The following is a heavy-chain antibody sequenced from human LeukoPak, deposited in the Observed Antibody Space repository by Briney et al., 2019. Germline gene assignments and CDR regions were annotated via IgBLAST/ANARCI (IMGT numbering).Heavy chain of an antibody. J-gene: IGHJ6*03. V-gene: IGHV1-8*01. CDR1: GYTFTSYD. D-gene: IGHD3-9*01. CDR3: ARGTRDYDILTGYYYYYYYMDV. CDR2: MNPNSGNT. Sequence: GASVKVSCKASGYTFTSYDINWVRQATGQGLEWMGWMNPNSGNTGYAQKFQGRVTMTRNTSISTAYMELSSLRSEDTAVYYCARGTRDYDILTGYYYYYYYMDVWGKGTTVTISS.